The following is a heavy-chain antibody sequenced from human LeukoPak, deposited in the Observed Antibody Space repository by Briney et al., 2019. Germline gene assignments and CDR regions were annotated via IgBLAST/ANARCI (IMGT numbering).Heavy chain of an antibody. Sequence: GGSLRLSCTSSGFAFDGYGMGWVRQAPGKGLEWVSGINWNGDSTNYADSVKGRFTISRDKAKNSLFLQMNSLRVDDTALYYCVRGEVTYSLDYWGQGTLVIVSA. J-gene: IGHJ4*02. D-gene: IGHD2-15*01. CDR2: INWNGDST. CDR1: GFAFDGYG. V-gene: IGHV3-20*04. CDR3: VRGEVTYSLDY.